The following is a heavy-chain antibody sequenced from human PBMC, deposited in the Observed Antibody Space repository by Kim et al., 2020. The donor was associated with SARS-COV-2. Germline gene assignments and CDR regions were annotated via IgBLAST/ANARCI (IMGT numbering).Heavy chain of an antibody. CDR3: ARNNAMDV. CDR1: GFSFSNHW. CDR2: INQHGIEK. Sequence: GGSLRLSCAAYGFSFSNHWMAWVRQAPGRGPEWVANINQHGIEKYYVASVGGRFTISRDDAKKSLYLQMNSLRAEDTATYYCARNNAMDVWGQGTTVTVSS. J-gene: IGHJ6*02. V-gene: IGHV3-7*03.